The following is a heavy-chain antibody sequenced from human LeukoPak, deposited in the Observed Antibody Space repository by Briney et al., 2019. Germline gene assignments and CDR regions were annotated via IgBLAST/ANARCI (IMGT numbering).Heavy chain of an antibody. CDR3: ARVYLSRGVGGTVGEWNWFDP. CDR1: GYTFTGCY. D-gene: IGHD6-19*01. V-gene: IGHV1-2*02. CDR2: INPNSGGT. Sequence: ASVKVSCKASGYTFTGCYMHWVRQAPGQGLEWMGLINPNSGGTNYAQKFQGRVTMTRDTSISTACMELSRLRSDDTAVYYCARVYLSRGVGGTVGEWNWFDPWGQGTLVTVSS. J-gene: IGHJ5*02.